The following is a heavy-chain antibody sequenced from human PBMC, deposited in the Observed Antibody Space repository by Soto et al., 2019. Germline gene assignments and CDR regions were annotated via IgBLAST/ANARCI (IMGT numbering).Heavy chain of an antibody. J-gene: IGHJ4*02. V-gene: IGHV4-34*01. Sequence: PETLSLTCAVYGGSFSGYYWSWIRQPPGKGLEWIGEINHSGSTNYNPSLKSRVTISVDTSKNQFYLKLSSVTAADTAVYYCARSTYYYDSSDYSSSYLHYSDKGPLATVS. CDR2: INHSGST. CDR3: ARSTYYYDSSDYSSSYLHY. CDR1: GGSFSGYY. D-gene: IGHD3-22*01.